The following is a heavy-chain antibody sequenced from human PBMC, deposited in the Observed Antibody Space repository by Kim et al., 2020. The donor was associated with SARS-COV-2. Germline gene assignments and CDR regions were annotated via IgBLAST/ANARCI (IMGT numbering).Heavy chain of an antibody. J-gene: IGHJ6*02. D-gene: IGHD3-10*01. CDR3: ARGPGGLLSYYGMDV. Sequence: PSLKSRVPISVDTSKNQFSLKLSSVTAADTAVYYCARGPGGLLSYYGMDVWGQGTTVTVSS. V-gene: IGHV4-34*01.